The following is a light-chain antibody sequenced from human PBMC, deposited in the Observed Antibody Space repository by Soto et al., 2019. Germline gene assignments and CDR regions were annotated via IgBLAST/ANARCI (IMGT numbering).Light chain of an antibody. Sequence: QAVLTQPPSASGTPGQRVTISCSGSISNLGSNFVFWYQQLPGAAHKLLISRNDQRPSGVPDRFSGSKSGTSASLAISGLRSEDEADYHCAAWDDSLRGVVFGGGTKLTVL. V-gene: IGLV1-47*01. CDR2: RND. J-gene: IGLJ3*02. CDR3: AAWDDSLRGVV. CDR1: ISNLGSNF.